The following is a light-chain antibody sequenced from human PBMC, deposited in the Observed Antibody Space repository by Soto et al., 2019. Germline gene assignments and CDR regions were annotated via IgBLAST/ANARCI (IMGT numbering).Light chain of an antibody. CDR2: WAS. J-gene: IGKJ4*01. CDR1: QSVLYSSNNKNY. CDR3: QQYYSTPLT. Sequence: DIVMTQSPDSLAVSMGESSTIKCKSSQSVLYSSNNKNYLAWYQQKPGQPPKLLIYWASTRESGVPDRFSGSGSGTDFTLTISSLQAEDVAVYYCQQYYSTPLTFGGGTKVDI. V-gene: IGKV4-1*01.